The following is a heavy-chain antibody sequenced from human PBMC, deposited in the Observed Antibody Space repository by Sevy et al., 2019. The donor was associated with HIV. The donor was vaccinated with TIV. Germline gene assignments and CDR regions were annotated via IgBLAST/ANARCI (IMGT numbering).Heavy chain of an antibody. Sequence: GGSLRLSCTASGFTFGDYAMSWFRQAPGKGLEWVGFIRSKAYGGTTEYATAVKGRFNISRDDSKSIASLQMNSLKTEDTAVYYCTRDHASSTSLRDAFDIWGQGTMVTVSS. V-gene: IGHV3-49*03. CDR3: TRDHASSTSLRDAFDI. J-gene: IGHJ3*02. CDR2: IRSKAYGGTT. CDR1: GFTFGDYA. D-gene: IGHD2-2*01.